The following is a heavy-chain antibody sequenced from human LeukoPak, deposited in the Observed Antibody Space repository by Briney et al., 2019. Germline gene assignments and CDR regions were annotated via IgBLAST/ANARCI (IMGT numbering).Heavy chain of an antibody. CDR2: IYTSGST. V-gene: IGHV4-61*02. CDR3: ARGGWQQQHDY. J-gene: IGHJ4*02. Sequence: PSQTLSLTCTVSGGSISSGSYYWSWLRQPAGKGLEWIGRIYTSGSTYYNPSLKSRVTISVDTSKNQFSLKLSSVTAADTAVYYCARGGWQQQHDYWGQGTLVTVSS. CDR1: GGSISSGSYY. D-gene: IGHD6-13*01.